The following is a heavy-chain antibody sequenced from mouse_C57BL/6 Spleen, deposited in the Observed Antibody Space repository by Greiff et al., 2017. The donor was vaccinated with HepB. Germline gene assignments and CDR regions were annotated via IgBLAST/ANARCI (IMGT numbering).Heavy chain of an antibody. J-gene: IGHJ3*01. D-gene: IGHD1-1*01. CDR3: ARLYGSSSAWFAY. CDR2: ISGGGGNT. Sequence: EVQVVESGGGLVKPGGSLKLSCAASGFTFSSYTMSWVRQTPEKRLEWVATISGGGGNTYYPDSVKGRFTISRDNAKNTLYLQMSSLRSEDTALYYCARLYGSSSAWFAYWGQGTLVTVSA. CDR1: GFTFSSYT. V-gene: IGHV5-9*01.